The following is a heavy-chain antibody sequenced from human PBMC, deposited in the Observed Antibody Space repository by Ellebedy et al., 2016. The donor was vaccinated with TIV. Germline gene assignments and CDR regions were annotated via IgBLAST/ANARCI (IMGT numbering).Heavy chain of an antibody. Sequence: GESLKISCAASGLTFNIYVMNWVRQAPGKGLEWVSVIYSGGGISYADSVKGRFTISRDNSKNTVYLQMNSLRAEDTAVYYCARDRGYFHQGLNFDLWGQGTLVTVSS. D-gene: IGHD6-25*01. V-gene: IGHV3-53*01. J-gene: IGHJ4*02. CDR1: GLTFNIYV. CDR2: IYSGGGI. CDR3: ARDRGYFHQGLNFDL.